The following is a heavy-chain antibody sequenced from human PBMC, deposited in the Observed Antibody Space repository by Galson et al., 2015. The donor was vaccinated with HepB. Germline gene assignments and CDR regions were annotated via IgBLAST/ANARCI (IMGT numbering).Heavy chain of an antibody. Sequence: SLRLSCAASGFPFNNAWMTWVRQAPGKGLEWIGRIKSKTDGGTADYAAPVKGRFTIARDDASNTLYLHMNRLKTDDTGVYYCTTDVFFSNFWSWFDPWGQGTLVTVSS. CDR3: TTDVFFSNFWSWFDP. CDR2: IKSKTDGGTA. J-gene: IGHJ5*02. D-gene: IGHD1-1*01. V-gene: IGHV3-15*01. CDR1: GFPFNNAW.